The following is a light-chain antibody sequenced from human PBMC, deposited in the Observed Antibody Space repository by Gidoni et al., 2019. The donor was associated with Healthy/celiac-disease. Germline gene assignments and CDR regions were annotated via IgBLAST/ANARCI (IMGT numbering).Light chain of an antibody. J-gene: IGLJ2*01. CDR2: AVS. V-gene: IGLV2-14*03. CDR3: SSYTSSSTLLV. Sequence: QSALTQPASVSGSPGQSITISCTGTRSDVGGYNYVSWYQQHPGKAPKLMIYAVSNRPSGVSNRFSGSNSGNTASLTISGLQAEDEADYYCSSYTSSSTLLVFGGGTKLTVL. CDR1: RSDVGGYNY.